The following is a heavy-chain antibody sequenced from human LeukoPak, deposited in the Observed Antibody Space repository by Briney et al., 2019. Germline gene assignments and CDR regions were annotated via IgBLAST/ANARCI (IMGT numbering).Heavy chain of an antibody. CDR3: ARDGGERKVDGDRDIVVVPATFDY. D-gene: IGHD2-2*01. J-gene: IGHJ4*02. Sequence: PSETLSLTCAVYGGSFSGYYWSWIRRPPGKGLEWIGEINHSGSTNYNPSLKSRVTISVDTSKNQFSLKLSSVTAADTAVYYCARDGGERKVDGDRDIVVVPATFDYWGQGTLVTVYS. CDR2: INHSGST. V-gene: IGHV4-34*01. CDR1: GGSFSGYY.